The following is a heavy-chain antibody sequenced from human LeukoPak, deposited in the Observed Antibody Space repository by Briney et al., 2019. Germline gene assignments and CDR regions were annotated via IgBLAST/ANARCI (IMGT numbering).Heavy chain of an antibody. Sequence: ASVKVSCKASGYTFTSYDVNWVRQATGQGLEWMGWMNPNSGNTGYAQKFQGRVTMTRNTSISTAYMELSSLRSEDTAVYYCARVNRITMVRGVTLEYWGQGTLVTVSS. CDR3: ARVNRITMVRGVTLEY. D-gene: IGHD3-10*01. CDR2: MNPNSGNT. CDR1: GYTFTSYD. J-gene: IGHJ4*02. V-gene: IGHV1-8*01.